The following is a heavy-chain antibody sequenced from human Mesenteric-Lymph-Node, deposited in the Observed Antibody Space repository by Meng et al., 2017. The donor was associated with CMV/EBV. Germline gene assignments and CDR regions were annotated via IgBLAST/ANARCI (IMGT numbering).Heavy chain of an antibody. J-gene: IGHJ4*02. CDR1: SGSISSHY. CDR3: ARAGLWLQPWG. V-gene: IGHV4-59*11. CDR2: IDYSGST. D-gene: IGHD5-24*01. Sequence: SETLSLTCTVSSGSISSHYWSWIRQPPGKGLEWIGYIDYSGSTNYNPSLKSRVTISVDTSKDQFSLKLRSVTAADTAVYFCARAGLWLQPWGWGQGTLVTVSS.